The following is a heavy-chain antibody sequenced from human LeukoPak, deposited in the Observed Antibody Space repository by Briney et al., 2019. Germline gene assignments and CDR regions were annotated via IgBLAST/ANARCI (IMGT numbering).Heavy chain of an antibody. CDR3: ARAQGMMIVDAFDI. CDR2: IYTSGST. Sequence: PSETLSLTCTVSGGSISSGSYYWSWIRQPAGKRLEWIGRIYTSGSTNYNPSLKSRVTISVDTSKNQFSLKLSSVTAADTAVYYCARAQGMMIVDAFDIWGQGTMVTVSS. V-gene: IGHV4-61*02. D-gene: IGHD3-22*01. J-gene: IGHJ3*02. CDR1: GGSISSGSYY.